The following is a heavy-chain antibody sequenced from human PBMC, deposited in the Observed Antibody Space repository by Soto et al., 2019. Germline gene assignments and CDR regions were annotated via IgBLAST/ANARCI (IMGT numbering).Heavy chain of an antibody. D-gene: IGHD3-10*01. J-gene: IGHJ4*02. CDR1: GFTVRNNY. V-gene: IGHV3-53*01. CDR3: ASQPGGGGY. Sequence: EVQLVESGGGLIQPGGSLRLSCAVSGFTVRNNYMSWVRQAPGKGLEGVSVIYSGGYTAYGDSVKGRFTISRDNSKKTPYRKMNSLRAGDRAVFYCASQPGGGGYWGQGTLVTVSS. CDR2: IYSGGYT.